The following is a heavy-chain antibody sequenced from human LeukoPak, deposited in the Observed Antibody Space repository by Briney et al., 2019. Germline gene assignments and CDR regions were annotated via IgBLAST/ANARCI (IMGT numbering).Heavy chain of an antibody. D-gene: IGHD1-20*01. J-gene: IGHJ4*02. CDR1: GDSISSSY. V-gene: IGHV4-4*09. CDR2: ISASENT. CDR3: ARLIPGTTGLRKNYFHY. Sequence: SETLSLTCTVSGDSISSSYWNWIRPTPGKGLEWIGYISASENTNYNPSLKSRIIISVDMSKNQFSLKLSSVTAADTAVCYCARLIPGTTGLRKNYFHYWGQGTLVTVSS.